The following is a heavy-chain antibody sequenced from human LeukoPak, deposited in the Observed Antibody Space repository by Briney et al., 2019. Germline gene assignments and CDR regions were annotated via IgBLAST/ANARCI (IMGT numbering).Heavy chain of an antibody. CDR2: IHNNGNT. Sequence: PSETLSLTCTVSGGSISSYYWSWIRQPPGKGLEWIGSIHNNGNTDYNPSLKSRVTISVDTSKNQFSLKLSSVTAADTAVYYCARATAYYDFWSGYYLDYWGQGTLVTVSS. CDR3: ARATAYYDFWSGYYLDY. J-gene: IGHJ4*02. CDR1: GGSISSYY. D-gene: IGHD3-3*01. V-gene: IGHV4-59*08.